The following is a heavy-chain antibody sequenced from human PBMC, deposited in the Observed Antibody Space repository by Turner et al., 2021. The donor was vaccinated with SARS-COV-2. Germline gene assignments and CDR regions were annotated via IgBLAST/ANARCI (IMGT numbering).Heavy chain of an antibody. CDR2: MYSGGST. CDR3: ARETREARFDP. V-gene: IGHV3-53*01. Sequence: EVQLVESGGGLIQPGGSLRLSCAASGFTVSSNYMNWVRQAPGKGLEWVSIMYSGGSTYYADSVKGRFTISRDNSKNTLFLQMNSLRAEDTAVYYCARETREARFDPWGQGTLVTVSS. J-gene: IGHJ5*02. D-gene: IGHD1-26*01. CDR1: GFTVSSNY.